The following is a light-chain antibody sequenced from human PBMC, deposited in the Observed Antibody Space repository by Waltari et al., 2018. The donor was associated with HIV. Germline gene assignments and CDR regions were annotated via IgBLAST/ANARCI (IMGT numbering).Light chain of an antibody. Sequence: SYELTQPLSVSVALGQTAKISCGGKNIESKVVHWYQQKPGQAPVLVIYRVSDRPFGIPEPFSGSNSGNTAHLTINRAQAGDGGDYFCEVWDSSAGFFGGGTTLTVL. CDR1: NIESKV. J-gene: IGLJ2*01. CDR2: RVS. V-gene: IGLV3-9*01. CDR3: EVWDSSAGF.